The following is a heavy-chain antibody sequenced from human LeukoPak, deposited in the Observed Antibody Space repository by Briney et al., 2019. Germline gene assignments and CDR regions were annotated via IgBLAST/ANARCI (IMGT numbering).Heavy chain of an antibody. J-gene: IGHJ4*02. CDR1: GFTFCTYS. V-gene: IGHV3-23*01. CDR3: AKDPFFDY. Sequence: GGSLRLSCAASGFTFCTYSMTWVRQAPGKGLEWVSGINGSGGRTYYAVSVKGRFTISRDNSKNTLYLQMNSLRAEDTAIYYCAKDPFFDYWGQGTLVTVSS. CDR2: INGSGGRT.